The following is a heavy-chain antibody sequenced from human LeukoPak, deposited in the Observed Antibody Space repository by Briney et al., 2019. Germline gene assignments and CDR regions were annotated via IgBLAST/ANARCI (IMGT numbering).Heavy chain of an antibody. Sequence: GGSLRLSCAASGFTFSSYAMNWVRQAPAKGLEWVSVISGSGGSTHYADSVKGRFTISRDNSKNTLYLQMNSLRAEDTAVYYCATTIGGYNYGPSFDYWGQGTLVTVSS. J-gene: IGHJ4*02. CDR1: GFTFSSYA. CDR3: ATTIGGYNYGPSFDY. CDR2: ISGSGGST. D-gene: IGHD5-18*01. V-gene: IGHV3-23*01.